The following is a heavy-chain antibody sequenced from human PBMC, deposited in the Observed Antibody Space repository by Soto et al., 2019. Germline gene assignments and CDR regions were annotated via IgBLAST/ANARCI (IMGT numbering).Heavy chain of an antibody. V-gene: IGHV3-13*01. J-gene: IGHJ4*02. D-gene: IGHD3-10*01. CDR1: GFTFSSYD. CDR2: IGTAGDT. CDR3: ARGRYGSGSYYDY. Sequence: GGSLRLSCAASGFTFSSYDMHWVHQATGKGLEWVSAIGTAGDTYYPGSVKGRFTISRENAKNSLYLQMNSLRAGDTAVYYCARGRYGSGSYYDYWGQGTLVTVSS.